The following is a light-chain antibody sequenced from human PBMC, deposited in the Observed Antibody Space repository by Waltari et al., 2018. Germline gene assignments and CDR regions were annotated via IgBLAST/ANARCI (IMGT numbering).Light chain of an antibody. CDR3: QQYNRWPPLT. CDR1: QSIATD. CDR2: HAS. J-gene: IGKJ4*01. Sequence: EVVMTQSPATLSVSPGERVTLSCRASQSIATDLACYQHKPGQAPRLLIYHASTRATAIATRFRGSGSETDITLTISGLQSEDSAVYYCQQYNRWPPLTFGGGTKVEI. V-gene: IGKV3D-15*01.